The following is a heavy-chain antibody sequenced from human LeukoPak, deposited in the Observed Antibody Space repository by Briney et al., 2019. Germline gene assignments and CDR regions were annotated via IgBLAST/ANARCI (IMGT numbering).Heavy chain of an antibody. CDR3: AKRAGPPAASFRYYYYYMDV. CDR2: ISYDGSNK. J-gene: IGHJ6*03. D-gene: IGHD2-2*01. V-gene: IGHV3-30-3*02. Sequence: GGSLRLSCAASGFTFSSYAMHWVRQAPGKGLEWVAVISYDGSNKYYADSVKGRFTISRDNSKNTLYLQMNSLRAEDTAVYYCAKRAGPPAASFRYYYYYMDVWGKGTTVTVSS. CDR1: GFTFSSYA.